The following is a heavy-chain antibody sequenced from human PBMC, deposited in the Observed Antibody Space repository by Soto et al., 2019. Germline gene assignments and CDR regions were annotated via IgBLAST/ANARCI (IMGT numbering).Heavy chain of an antibody. CDR3: ARDGWLRPVGFDY. J-gene: IGHJ4*02. CDR1: GYTFTSYG. V-gene: IGHV1-18*01. D-gene: IGHD5-12*01. Sequence: ASVKFSCKASGYTFTSYGISWVRQAPGQVLECMVWISAYNGNTNYXXRLQGRVXXTTDTSASTAXMELRXLRSDDTDVYYCARDGWLRPVGFDYWCQGTLVTVSS. CDR2: ISAYNGNT.